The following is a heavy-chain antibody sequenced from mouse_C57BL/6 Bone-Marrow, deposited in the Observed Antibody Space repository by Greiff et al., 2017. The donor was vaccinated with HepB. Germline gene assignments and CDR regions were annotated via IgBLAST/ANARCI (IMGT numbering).Heavy chain of an antibody. V-gene: IGHV1-7*01. J-gene: IGHJ4*01. Sequence: VQLVESGAELAKPGASVKLSCKASGYTFTSYWMHWVKQRPGQGLEWIGYINPSSGYTKYNQKFKDKATLTADKSSSTAYMQLSSLTYEDSAVYYCARFTMKHYYAMDYWGQGTSVTVSS. D-gene: IGHD1-1*02. CDR2: INPSSGYT. CDR1: GYTFTSYW. CDR3: ARFTMKHYYAMDY.